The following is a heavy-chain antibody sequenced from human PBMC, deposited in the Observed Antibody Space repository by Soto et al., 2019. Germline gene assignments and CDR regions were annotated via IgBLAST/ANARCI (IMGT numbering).Heavy chain of an antibody. CDR3: ASQRGYSYGPLDY. J-gene: IGHJ4*02. CDR2: ISSSSSYI. V-gene: IGHV3-21*01. CDR1: GFTFSSYA. D-gene: IGHD5-18*01. Sequence: EVQLLESGGGLVQPGGSLRLSCAASGFTFSSYAMSWVRQAPGKGLEWVSSISSSSSYIYYADSVKGRFTISRDNAKNSLYLQMNSLRAEDTAVYYCASQRGYSYGPLDYWGQGTLVTVSS.